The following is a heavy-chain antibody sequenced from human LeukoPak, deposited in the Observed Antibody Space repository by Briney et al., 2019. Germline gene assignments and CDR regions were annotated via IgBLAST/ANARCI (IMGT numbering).Heavy chain of an antibody. V-gene: IGHV4-59*11. CDR1: GASISYHY. Sequence: SETLSLTCTVSGASISYHYWNWVRQPPGKGLEWIGSIVNSGSTNYNPSLKSRVTMSVDTSQNHFSLKLTSVTSADTAVYYCARGNGDLLDWGQGTLVTVSS. CDR3: ARGNGDLLD. CDR2: IVNSGST. D-gene: IGHD1-26*01. J-gene: IGHJ4*02.